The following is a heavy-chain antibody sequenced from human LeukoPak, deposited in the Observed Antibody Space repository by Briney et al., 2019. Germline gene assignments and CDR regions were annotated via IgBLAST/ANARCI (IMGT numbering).Heavy chain of an antibody. CDR3: ARGYRVYYGSGMKGWYFDY. J-gene: IGHJ4*02. V-gene: IGHV3-21*01. CDR1: GFTFSSYS. CDR2: ISSSSSYI. Sequence: GGSLRLSCAASGFTFSSYSMNWVRQAPGKGLEWVSSISSSSSYIYYADSVKGRFTISRDNAKNSLYLQMNSLRAEDTAVYYCARGYRVYYGSGMKGWYFDYWGQGTLVTVSS. D-gene: IGHD3-10*01.